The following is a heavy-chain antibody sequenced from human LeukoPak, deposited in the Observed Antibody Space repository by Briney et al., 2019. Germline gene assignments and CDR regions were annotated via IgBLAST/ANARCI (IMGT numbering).Heavy chain of an antibody. V-gene: IGHV3-7*05. J-gene: IGHJ4*02. CDR1: GFTFSTYS. D-gene: IGHD6-19*01. Sequence: GGSLRLSCAASGFTFSTYSMTWFRQATGKGLEWVANIKPDGGEKYYVDSVRGRFTVSRDNGENSLYLQMNILRAEDTAVYYCARITCIPVWADFDYWGQGALVTVSS. CDR2: IKPDGGEK. CDR3: ARITCIPVWADFDY.